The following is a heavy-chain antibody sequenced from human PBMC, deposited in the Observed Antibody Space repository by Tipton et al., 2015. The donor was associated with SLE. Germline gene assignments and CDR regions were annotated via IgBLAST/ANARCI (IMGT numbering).Heavy chain of an antibody. CDR3: ASGGKRRPVLAPAVEV. D-gene: IGHD2-15*01. CDR1: GGSISSSSYY. CDR2: INHSGST. J-gene: IGHJ4*02. Sequence: LSLTCTVSGGSISSSSYYWSRIRQPPGKGLEWIGEINHSGSTNYNPSLKSRVTISVDKSKNQFSLKLSSVTAADTAVYYCASGGKRRPVLAPAVEVWGQGTLVTVSS. V-gene: IGHV4-39*07.